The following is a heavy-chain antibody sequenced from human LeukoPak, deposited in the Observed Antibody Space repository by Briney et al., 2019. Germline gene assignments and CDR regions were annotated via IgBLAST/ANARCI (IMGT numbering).Heavy chain of an antibody. J-gene: IGHJ4*02. V-gene: IGHV4-59*01. CDR1: GGSISSYY. CDR3: ARCAAGINDY. CDR2: IYYSGST. Sequence: SETLSLTCTVSGGSISSYYWSWIRQPPGKGLEWIGYIYYSGSTNYNPSLKSRVTISVDTSKNQFSLKLSSVTAADTAVYYCARCAAGINDYWGQGTLVTVSS. D-gene: IGHD6-13*01.